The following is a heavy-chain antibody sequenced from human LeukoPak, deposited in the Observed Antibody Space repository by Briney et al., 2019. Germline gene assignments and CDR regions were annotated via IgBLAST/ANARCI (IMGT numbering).Heavy chain of an antibody. Sequence: PGGSLRLSCAASGFTFSSYSMNWVRQAPGKGLEWVSAISGSGGSTYYADSVKGRFTISRDNSKNTLYLQMNSLRAEDTALYYCAKDFGRYYYGSGGVAFDIWGQGTMVTVSS. D-gene: IGHD3-10*01. CDR1: GFTFSSYS. J-gene: IGHJ3*02. CDR2: ISGSGGST. CDR3: AKDFGRYYYGSGGVAFDI. V-gene: IGHV3-23*01.